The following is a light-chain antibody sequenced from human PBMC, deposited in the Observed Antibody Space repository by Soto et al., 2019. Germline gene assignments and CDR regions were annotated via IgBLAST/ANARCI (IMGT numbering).Light chain of an antibody. CDR2: DAS. CDR3: QQYGSSPLT. J-gene: IGKJ5*01. Sequence: VVTQSPATLSLSPGERAALSCGASESVSSNRLAWYQQKPGLAPRLLIYDASSRASGIPERFSGGGSGTGFSLTISSLEPEDCAVYYCQQYGSSPLTFGQGTRLEIK. V-gene: IGKV3D-20*01. CDR1: ESVSSNR.